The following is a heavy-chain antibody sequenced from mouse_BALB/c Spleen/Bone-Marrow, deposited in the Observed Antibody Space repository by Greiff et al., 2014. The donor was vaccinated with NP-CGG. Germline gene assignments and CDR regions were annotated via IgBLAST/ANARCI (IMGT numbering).Heavy chain of an antibody. D-gene: IGHD2-2*01. CDR3: ARFGYDYALDY. V-gene: IGHV3-8*02. CDR1: GDSTTSGY. CDR2: ISYSGST. J-gene: IGHJ4*01. Sequence: EVQLQESGPSLVKPSQTLSLTCSVTGDSTTSGYWNWIRKFPGNKLEYMGYISYSGSTYYNPSLKSRISITRDTSKNQYYLQLKSVTTEDTAAYYCARFGYDYALDYWGQGTSVTVSS.